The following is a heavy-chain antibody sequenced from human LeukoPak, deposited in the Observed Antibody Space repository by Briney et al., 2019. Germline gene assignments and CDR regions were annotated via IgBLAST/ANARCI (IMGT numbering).Heavy chain of an antibody. CDR1: GFTFSSYW. CDR2: IKTDGSST. CDR3: ATYRQVLLPFES. Sequence: QPGGSLRLSCAASGFTFSSYWMHWVRQAPGKGLVWVSHIKTDGSSTNYADSVRGRFTISGDNSKSTLSLQMNSLRAEDTAIYYCATYRQVLLPFESWGQGTLVTVSS. J-gene: IGHJ4*02. V-gene: IGHV3-74*01. D-gene: IGHD2-8*02.